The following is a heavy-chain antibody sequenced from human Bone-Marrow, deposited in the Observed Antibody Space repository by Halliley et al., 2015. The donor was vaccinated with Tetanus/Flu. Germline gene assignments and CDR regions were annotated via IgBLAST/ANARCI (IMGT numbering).Heavy chain of an antibody. CDR1: GFTFSSFA. CDR2: VPFDGSDE. J-gene: IGHJ3*01. D-gene: IGHD3-10*01. CDR3: TKGGLGRPKPSDALDV. V-gene: IGHV3-30*18. Sequence: SLRLSCEASGFTFSSFAMHWVRQTPAKGLEWVAVVPFDGSDEYYAASVRGRFIISRDNSKSTLFLQMNSLRGDDSAIYYCTKGGLGRPKPSDALDVWGRGTVVSVSS.